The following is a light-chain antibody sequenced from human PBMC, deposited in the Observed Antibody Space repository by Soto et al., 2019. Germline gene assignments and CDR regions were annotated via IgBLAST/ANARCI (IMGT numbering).Light chain of an antibody. J-gene: IGLJ2*01. V-gene: IGLV2-14*01. CDR2: DIN. CDR1: SSDVGGYNY. Sequence: QSALTQPASVSGSPGQSITISCTGTSSDVGGYNYVSWYQQHPGKAPKLLIYDINNRPSGVSNRFSGSKSGNTASLTISGLQAEDEADYYCCSDTSSSTVVFGGGTKLTVL. CDR3: CSDTSSSTVV.